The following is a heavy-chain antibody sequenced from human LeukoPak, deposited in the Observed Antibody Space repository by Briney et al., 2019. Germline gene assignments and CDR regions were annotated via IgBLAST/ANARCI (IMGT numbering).Heavy chain of an antibody. V-gene: IGHV3-33*01. Sequence: SGMSLRLSCAASGFDFGSYNIHWVRQAPGKVPEGVAVIWYDGSLKYYVDSVKGRFTMSRDNSENTLYLQMNSLRVEDTAVCYCARGQRATLDHSDSRASPNWIDPWGQGTQVTVTP. CDR3: ARGQRATLDHSDSRASPNWIDP. CDR2: IWYDGSLK. D-gene: IGHD3-22*01. J-gene: IGHJ5*02. CDR1: GFDFGSYN.